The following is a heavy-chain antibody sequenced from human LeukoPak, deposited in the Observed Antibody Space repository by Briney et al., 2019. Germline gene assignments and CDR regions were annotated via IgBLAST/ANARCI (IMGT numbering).Heavy chain of an antibody. CDR3: GNSRGSYV. CDR2: IGSISDYV. D-gene: IGHD3-16*01. CDR1: GFTFNTYT. J-gene: IGHJ4*02. V-gene: IGHV3-21*01. Sequence: KPGGSLRLSCAASGFTFNTYTMNWVRQTPGKGLEWVSSIGSISDYVSYADSVKGRFTISRDNAKNSVYLQMNSLRVEDMGVYYCGNSRGSYVWGQGTLVTVSS.